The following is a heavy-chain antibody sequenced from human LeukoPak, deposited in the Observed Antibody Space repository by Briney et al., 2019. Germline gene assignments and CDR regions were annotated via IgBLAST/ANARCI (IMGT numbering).Heavy chain of an antibody. V-gene: IGHV3-33*01. CDR1: GFTFRNYG. Sequence: GGSLRLSCAASGFTFRNYGMHWVRQAPGKGLEWVAIIWYDGSRKYYLDSVKGRFTISRDNSKNMLYLQMSSLRAEDTAVYYCASTGSYWGQGTLVTVSS. D-gene: IGHD1-26*01. CDR2: IWYDGSRK. CDR3: ASTGSY. J-gene: IGHJ4*02.